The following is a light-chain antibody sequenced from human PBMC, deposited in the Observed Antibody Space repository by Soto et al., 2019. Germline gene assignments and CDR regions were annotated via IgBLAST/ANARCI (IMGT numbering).Light chain of an antibody. V-gene: IGLV2-14*01. CDR1: SSDVGGYNY. J-gene: IGLJ2*01. CDR3: SSYASTSTLVL. Sequence: QSALTQPASVSGSPGQSITISCTGTSSDVGGYNYVSWYQQHPGKAPKLMLYEVSNRPSGVSNRFSGSKSGNTASLTISGLQTEDEADYYCSSYASTSTLVLFGGGTKVTVL. CDR2: EVS.